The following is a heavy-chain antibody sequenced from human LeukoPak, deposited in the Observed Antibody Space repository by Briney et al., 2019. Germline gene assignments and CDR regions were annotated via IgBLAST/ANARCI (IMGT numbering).Heavy chain of an antibody. D-gene: IGHD3-9*01. CDR2: IYDNENT. J-gene: IGHJ6*02. CDR3: ARGVDYDNNYFQYGMDV. Sequence: SETLSLTCTVSGGSIRNDYWSWIRQPAGKGLEWIGRIYDNENTNYNPSLKSRVTISVDTSKNQFSLKLNSVTAADTAVYYCARGVDYDNNYFQYGMDVWGRGTTVTVSS. CDR1: GGSIRNDY. V-gene: IGHV4-4*07.